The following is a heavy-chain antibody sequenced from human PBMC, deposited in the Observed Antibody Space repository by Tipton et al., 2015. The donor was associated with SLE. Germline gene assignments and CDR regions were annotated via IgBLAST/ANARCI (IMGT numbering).Heavy chain of an antibody. CDR2: INHSGST. CDR1: GGSFSGFY. J-gene: IGHJ2*01. CDR3: ARSPMVRGVDWYFDL. V-gene: IGHV4-34*01. D-gene: IGHD3-10*01. Sequence: TLSLTCAVYGGSFSGFYWSWIRQPPGKGLEWIGEINHSGSTNYNPSLKSRVTISVDTSKNQFSLKLSSVTAADTAVYYCARSPMVRGVDWYFDLWGRGTLVTVSS.